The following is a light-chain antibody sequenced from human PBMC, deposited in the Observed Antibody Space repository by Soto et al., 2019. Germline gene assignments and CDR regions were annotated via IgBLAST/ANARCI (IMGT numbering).Light chain of an antibody. CDR3: QHYNAFPWP. V-gene: IGKV1-5*01. CDR1: QSISDW. CDR2: GAP. Sequence: DIQMTQSPSTLSASVGDRVTITCLASQSISDWLAWYQQKPGKVPQLLIYGAPRLESGVPSRFSGRGSGTECTLTIGGLQPDDVATYYCQHYNAFPWPFGQGTKVDIK. J-gene: IGKJ1*01.